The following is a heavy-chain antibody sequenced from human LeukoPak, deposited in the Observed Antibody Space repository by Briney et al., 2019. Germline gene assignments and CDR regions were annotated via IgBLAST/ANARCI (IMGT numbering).Heavy chain of an antibody. Sequence: ASVKVSCKASGYTFTVYYMHWVRQAPGQGLEWMGWINPNSGGANYAQKFQGRVTMTRDTSISTAYMEVSRLRSDDTAVYYCARDKVYGGNSNYYYYGMDVWGQGATVTVSS. V-gene: IGHV1-2*02. CDR2: INPNSGGA. J-gene: IGHJ6*02. D-gene: IGHD4-23*01. CDR1: GYTFTVYY. CDR3: ARDKVYGGNSNYYYYGMDV.